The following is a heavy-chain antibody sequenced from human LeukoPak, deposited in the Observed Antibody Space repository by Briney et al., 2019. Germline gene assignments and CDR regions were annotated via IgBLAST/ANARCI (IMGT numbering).Heavy chain of an antibody. CDR3: AKGGSIVVVPAAEH. Sequence: GGSLRLSCAASGFSFSNYAMTWVRQAPGKGLEWVSAISGSGDSTYYADSVKGRFTISRDNSKNSLYLQMISLRAEDTAVYYCAKGGSIVVVPAAEHWGQGTLVTVSS. CDR1: GFSFSNYA. V-gene: IGHV3-23*01. CDR2: ISGSGDST. D-gene: IGHD2-2*01. J-gene: IGHJ1*01.